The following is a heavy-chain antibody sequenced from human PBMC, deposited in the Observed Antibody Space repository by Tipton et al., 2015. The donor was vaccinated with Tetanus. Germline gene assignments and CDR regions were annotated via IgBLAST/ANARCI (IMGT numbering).Heavy chain of an antibody. J-gene: IGHJ4*02. CDR2: IYSSGST. Sequence: TLSLTCTVSGGSISGGRYYWSWIRQRPGKGLEWIGDIYSSGSTYSDPSLKGRVTISVDTSKHQFSLRLNSVTAADTAVYYCARDQARGARGWNYFDYWGLGTLVTVSS. CDR3: ARDQARGARGWNYFDY. CDR1: GGSISGGRYY. V-gene: IGHV4-31*03. D-gene: IGHD1-26*01.